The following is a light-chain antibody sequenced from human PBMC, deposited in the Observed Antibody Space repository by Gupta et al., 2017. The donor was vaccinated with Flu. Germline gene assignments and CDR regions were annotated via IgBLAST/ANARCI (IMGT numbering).Light chain of an antibody. CDR3: AVWDDSLNGHLV. Sequence: QSVLTQSPSASGTPGQRVTISCSGTSSRFGRYFVSWYQVRPGTGPRLLIYKNSQRPSGVPDRFSGSKSGTSASLAVSGLRAEDQADYYCAVWDDSLNGHLVFGGGTKLTVL. J-gene: IGLJ3*02. CDR2: KNS. V-gene: IGLV1-47*01. CDR1: SSRFGRYF.